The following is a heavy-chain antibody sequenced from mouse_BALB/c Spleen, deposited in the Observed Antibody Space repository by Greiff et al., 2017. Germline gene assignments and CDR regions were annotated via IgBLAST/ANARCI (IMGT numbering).Heavy chain of an antibody. V-gene: IGHV14-1*02. CDR2: IDPENGNT. Sequence: EVQLQQSGAELVRPGALVKLSCKASGFNIKDYYMHWVKQRPEQGLEWIGWIDPENGNTIYDPKFQGKASITADTSSNTAYLQLSSLTSEDTAVYYCARSGYGNYRGYCDVWGAGTTVTVSS. CDR3: ARSGYGNYRGYCDV. D-gene: IGHD2-10*02. CDR1: GFNIKDYY. J-gene: IGHJ1*01.